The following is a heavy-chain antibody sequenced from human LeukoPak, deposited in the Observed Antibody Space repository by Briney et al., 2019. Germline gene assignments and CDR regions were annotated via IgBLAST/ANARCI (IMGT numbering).Heavy chain of an antibody. Sequence: PGGSLRLSCAASGFTFTNYAIHWVRQAPGKGLESVAVISSDGSDIDYADSVKGRFTISRGNSKNMLYLQMNSLRAEDTAVYYCARDRPFYDSSGYYGGAWGQGTLVTVSS. V-gene: IGHV3-30-3*01. CDR3: ARDRPFYDSSGYYGGA. D-gene: IGHD3-22*01. J-gene: IGHJ4*02. CDR1: GFTFTNYA. CDR2: ISSDGSDI.